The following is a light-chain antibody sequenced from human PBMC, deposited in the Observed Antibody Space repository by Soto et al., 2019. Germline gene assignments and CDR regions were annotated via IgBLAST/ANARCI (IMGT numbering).Light chain of an antibody. Sequence: EIVMTQSPATLSVSPGERATLSCRASQSVAGNLAWYQQKPGQAPRLLIYGASTRATGIPARFSGSGSGTDFTPTISSLQSEDFAVYYCQQYNDCPPITFGQGTRLQIK. V-gene: IGKV3-15*01. CDR2: GAS. CDR1: QSVAGN. J-gene: IGKJ5*01. CDR3: QQYNDCPPIT.